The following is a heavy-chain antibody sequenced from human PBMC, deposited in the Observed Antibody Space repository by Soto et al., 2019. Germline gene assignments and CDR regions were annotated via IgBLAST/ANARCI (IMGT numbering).Heavy chain of an antibody. Sequence: QVQLVQSGAEVKKPGSSVKVSCKAPGGTFSSYAISWVRQAPGQGLEWMGGIIPIFGTAKYAQKFQGRVTITAAESTSTGYMELSSLRSEDTAVYYCARSQGGSRSLAIYYYYYYGMDVWGQGTTVTVSS. CDR2: IIPIFGTA. CDR3: ARSQGGSRSLAIYYYYYYGMDV. V-gene: IGHV1-69*01. J-gene: IGHJ6*02. CDR1: GGTFSSYA. D-gene: IGHD2-15*01.